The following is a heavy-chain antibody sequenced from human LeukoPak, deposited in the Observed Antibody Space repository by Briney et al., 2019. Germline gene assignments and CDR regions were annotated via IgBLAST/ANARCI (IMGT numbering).Heavy chain of an antibody. CDR3: ARENPNDSYYYDSSGYPIDY. Sequence: PGGSLRLSCAASGFTFSSYGMHWVRQAPGKGLEWVSSISSSSSYIYYADSVKGRFTISRDNAKNSLYLQMNSLRAEDTAVYYCARENPNDSYYYDSSGYPIDYWGQGTLVTVSS. CDR2: ISSSSSYI. CDR1: GFTFSSYG. D-gene: IGHD3-22*01. V-gene: IGHV3-21*01. J-gene: IGHJ4*02.